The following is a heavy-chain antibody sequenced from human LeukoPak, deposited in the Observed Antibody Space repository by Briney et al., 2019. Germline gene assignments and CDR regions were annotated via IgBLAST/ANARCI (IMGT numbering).Heavy chain of an antibody. J-gene: IGHJ6*03. V-gene: IGHV3-7*01. Sequence: GGSLRLSCAASGFTFSSYWMSWVRQAPGKGLEWVANIKRDGSEKYYVDSVKGRFTISRDNAKNSLYLQMNSLGAEDTAVYYCARAGADSSSWYSAIYYYYYYMDVWGKGTTVTVSS. D-gene: IGHD6-13*01. CDR2: IKRDGSEK. CDR3: ARAGADSSSWYSAIYYYYYYMDV. CDR1: GFTFSSYW.